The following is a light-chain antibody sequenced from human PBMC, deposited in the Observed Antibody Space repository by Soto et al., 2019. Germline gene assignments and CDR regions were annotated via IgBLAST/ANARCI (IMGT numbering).Light chain of an antibody. CDR3: TSYARGSTYV. Sequence: QSALTQPASVSGSPGQSITISCTGTDSDVGAHNRVSWYQQSPGTAPKLLIYEVINRPSGVPDRFSGSKSGNTASLTISGLRAEDEVDYYCTSYARGSTYVFGTGTQLTVL. J-gene: IGLJ1*01. CDR1: DSDVGAHNR. CDR2: EVI. V-gene: IGLV2-18*02.